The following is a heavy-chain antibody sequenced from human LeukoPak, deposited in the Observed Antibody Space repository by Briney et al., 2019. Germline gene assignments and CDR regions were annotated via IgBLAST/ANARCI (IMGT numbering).Heavy chain of an antibody. D-gene: IGHD3-10*01. J-gene: IGHJ4*02. CDR3: ARAGGSGSFDY. Sequence: GSLRLSCAASGFTFSSYWGWIRQPPGKGLEWIGSIYYSGSTYYNPSLKSRVTISVDTSKSQFSLKLSSVTAADTAVYYCARAGGSGSFDYWGQGTLVTVSS. V-gene: IGHV4-39*07. CDR2: IYYSGST. CDR1: GFTFSSY.